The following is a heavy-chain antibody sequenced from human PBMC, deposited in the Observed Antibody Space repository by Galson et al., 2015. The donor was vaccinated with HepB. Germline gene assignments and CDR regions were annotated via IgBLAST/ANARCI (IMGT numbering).Heavy chain of an antibody. D-gene: IGHD2-8*01. CDR2: IIPIFGRT. CDR1: GGTFGTYG. V-gene: IGHV1-69*13. Sequence: SVKVSCKASGGTFGTYGLNWVRQAPGQGLEWMGQIIPIFGRTDYAQKFQGRLTITADESTSTAYMLLSSLRSDDTAVYYCARGPVSWDVWGQGTTVTVSS. CDR3: ARGPVSWDV. J-gene: IGHJ6*02.